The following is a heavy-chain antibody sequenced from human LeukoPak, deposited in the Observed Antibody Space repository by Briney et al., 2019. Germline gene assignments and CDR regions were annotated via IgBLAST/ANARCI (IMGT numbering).Heavy chain of an antibody. CDR1: GYTLTELS. D-gene: IGHD4-17*01. J-gene: IGHJ3*02. CDR3: ATLTTVTAGDAFDI. Sequence: ASVKVSCKVSGYTLTELSMHWVRQAPGKGLEWMGGFDPEDGETIYAQKFQGRVTMTEDTSTDTAYMELSSLRSEDTAVYYCATLTTVTAGDAFDIWGQGTMVTVSS. V-gene: IGHV1-24*01. CDR2: FDPEDGET.